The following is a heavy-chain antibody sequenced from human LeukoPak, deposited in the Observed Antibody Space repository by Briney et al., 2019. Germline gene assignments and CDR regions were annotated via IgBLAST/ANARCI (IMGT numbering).Heavy chain of an antibody. CDR3: AKDSMVRGVIVPNYFDY. V-gene: IGHV3-21*01. CDR1: EFTFSSYN. CDR2: ISSSSAYI. D-gene: IGHD3-10*01. Sequence: GGSLRLSCAASEFTFSSYNMNWVRQAPGKGLEWVSSISSSSAYIYYADSVKGRFTISRDNAKNSLYLQMNSLRAEDTAVYYCAKDSMVRGVIVPNYFDYWGQGTLVTVSS. J-gene: IGHJ4*02.